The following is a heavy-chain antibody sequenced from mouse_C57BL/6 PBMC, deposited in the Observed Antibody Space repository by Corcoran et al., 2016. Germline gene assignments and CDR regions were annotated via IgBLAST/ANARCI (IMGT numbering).Heavy chain of an antibody. Sequence: QIQLVQSGPELKKPGETVKISCKASGYTFTTYGMSWVKQAPGKGLKWMGWINTYSGVPTYADDFKGRFAFSLETSASTAYLQINNLKNEETATYFCARKTAPLDYWGQGTTLTVSS. CDR3: ARKTAPLDY. CDR1: GYTFTTYG. CDR2: INTYSGVP. J-gene: IGHJ2*01. V-gene: IGHV9-3*01. D-gene: IGHD4-1*01.